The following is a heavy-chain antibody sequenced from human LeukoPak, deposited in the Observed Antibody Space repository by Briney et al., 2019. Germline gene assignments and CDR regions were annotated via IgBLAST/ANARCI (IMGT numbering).Heavy chain of an antibody. CDR3: ARAHSSSWAFDP. D-gene: IGHD6-13*01. V-gene: IGHV1-8*03. CDR2: MNPNSGNT. Sequence: ASVKVSCKASGYTFTSYDINWVRQATGQGLEWMGWMNPNSGNTGYAQKFQGRVTITRNTSISTAYMELSSLRSEDTAVYYCARAHSSSWAFDPWGQGTLVTVSS. J-gene: IGHJ5*02. CDR1: GYTFTSYD.